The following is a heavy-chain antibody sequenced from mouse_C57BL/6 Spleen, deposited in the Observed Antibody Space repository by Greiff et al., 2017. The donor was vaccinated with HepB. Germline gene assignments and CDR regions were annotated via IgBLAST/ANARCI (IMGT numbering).Heavy chain of an antibody. J-gene: IGHJ2*01. Sequence: QVQLQQPGAELVRPGTSVKLSCKASGYTFTSYWMHWVKQRPGQGLEWIGVIDPSDSYTNYNQKFKGKATLTVDTSSSTAYMQLSSLTSEDSAVYYCARRGRQGRYFDYWGQGTTLTVSS. CDR1: GYTFTSYW. CDR3: ARRGRQGRYFDY. CDR2: IDPSDSYT. V-gene: IGHV1-59*01.